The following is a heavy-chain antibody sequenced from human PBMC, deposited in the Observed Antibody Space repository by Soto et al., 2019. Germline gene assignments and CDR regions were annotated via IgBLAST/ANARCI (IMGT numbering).Heavy chain of an antibody. CDR1: GFTFSSNG. D-gene: IGHD2-15*01. CDR2: ISYDGSNK. V-gene: IGHV3-30*18. CDR3: AKGSGGSCYTNWFDP. J-gene: IGHJ5*02. Sequence: QVQLVESGGGVVQPGRSLRLSCAASGFTFSSNGMHWVRQAPGKGLEWVAVISYDGSNKYYADSVKGRFTISRDNSKNTLYLQMNSLRAEDTAVYYCAKGSGGSCYTNWFDPWGQGTLVTVSS.